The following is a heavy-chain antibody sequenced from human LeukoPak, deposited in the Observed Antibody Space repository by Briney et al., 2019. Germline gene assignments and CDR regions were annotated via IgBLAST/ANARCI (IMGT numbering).Heavy chain of an antibody. Sequence: PSETLSLTCTVSGGSISSNYWCWIRQPPGKGLEWIGYIYYSGSTNYNPSLKSRVTISVDTSKNQFSLKLSSVTAADTAVYYCARSHSVWTSFDYWGQGTLVTVSS. D-gene: IGHD3/OR15-3a*01. J-gene: IGHJ4*02. CDR3: ARSHSVWTSFDY. V-gene: IGHV4-59*01. CDR1: GGSISSNY. CDR2: IYYSGST.